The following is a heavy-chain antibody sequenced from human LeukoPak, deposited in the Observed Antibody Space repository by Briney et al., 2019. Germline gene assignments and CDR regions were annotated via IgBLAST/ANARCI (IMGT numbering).Heavy chain of an antibody. CDR2: IYYSGST. Sequence: SETLSLTCTVSGGSISSSSYYWGWIRQPPGKGLEWIGSIYYSGSTYYNPSLKSRVTISADTSKNQFSLTLSSVTAEDTAVYYCASRGGRWGGVDYWGQGTLVTVSS. V-gene: IGHV4-39*01. CDR1: GGSISSSSYY. CDR3: ASRGGRWGGVDY. D-gene: IGHD2-15*01. J-gene: IGHJ4*02.